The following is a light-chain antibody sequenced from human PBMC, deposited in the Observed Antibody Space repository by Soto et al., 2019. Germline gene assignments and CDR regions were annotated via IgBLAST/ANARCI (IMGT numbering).Light chain of an antibody. Sequence: EIVMTPSPATLSVSPVERATLSCRASQSISRNLAWYQQKPGQAPRLLIYGASTRATGIPARFSGSGSGTEITLTISSLQSEDFAVYYCQQYNNWLTWTFGQGTKVDIK. J-gene: IGKJ1*01. V-gene: IGKV3-15*01. CDR2: GAS. CDR1: QSISRN. CDR3: QQYNNWLTWT.